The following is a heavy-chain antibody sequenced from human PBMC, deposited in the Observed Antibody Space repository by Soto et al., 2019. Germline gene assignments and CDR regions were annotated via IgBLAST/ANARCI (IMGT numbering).Heavy chain of an antibody. CDR1: RFTFTSSA. J-gene: IGHJ6*02. CDR3: AEDPRYRGVIGCLDV. CDR2: IVVGSGNT. V-gene: IGHV1-58*01. Sequence: SVKVSCKASRFTFTSSAVQWVRQARVQRLEWIGWIVVGSGNTNYAQKFQERVTITRDMSTSTAYMELSSLRSEDTAVYYCAEDPRYRGVIGCLDVWGQGTTVTVSS. D-gene: IGHD3-10*01.